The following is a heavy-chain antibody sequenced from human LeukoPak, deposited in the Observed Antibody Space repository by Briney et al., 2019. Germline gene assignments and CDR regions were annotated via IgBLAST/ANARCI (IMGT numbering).Heavy chain of an antibody. CDR1: GFTFSSYS. CDR2: ISSSSSYI. J-gene: IGHJ3*01. V-gene: IGHV3-21*01. CDR3: ARERNTAIVTAFDV. D-gene: IGHD5-18*01. Sequence: PGGSLRLSCAASGFTFSSYSMNWVRQAPGKGLEWVSSISSSSSYIYYADSVKGRFTISRDNAKNSLYLQMNSLRVEDTAVYFCARERNTAIVTAFDVWGQGTMVTVSS.